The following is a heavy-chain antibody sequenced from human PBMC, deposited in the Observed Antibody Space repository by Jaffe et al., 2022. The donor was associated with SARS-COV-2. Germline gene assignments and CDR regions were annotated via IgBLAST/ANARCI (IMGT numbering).Heavy chain of an antibody. D-gene: IGHD6-13*01. V-gene: IGHV4-59*01. Sequence: QVQLQESGPGLVKPSETLSLTCTVSGGSISSYYWSWIRQPPGKGLEWIGYIYYSGSTNYNPSLKSRVTISVDTSKNQFSLKLSSVTAADTAVYYCASGYSSSWARASMDVWGQGTTVTVSS. J-gene: IGHJ6*02. CDR2: IYYSGST. CDR1: GGSISSYY. CDR3: ASGYSSSWARASMDV.